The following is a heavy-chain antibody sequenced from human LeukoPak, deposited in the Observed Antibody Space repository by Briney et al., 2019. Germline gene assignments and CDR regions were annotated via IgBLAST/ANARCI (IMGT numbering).Heavy chain of an antibody. CDR1: GFTFRTYG. CDR2: ISGSGGST. Sequence: GGSLRLSCEASGFTFRTYGMHWVRQAPGKGLEWVSAISGSGGSTYYADSVKGRFTISRDNSKNTLYLQMNSLRAEDTAVYYCAKDYHYDSSGYYGVSVGDYWGQGTLVTVSS. V-gene: IGHV3-23*01. J-gene: IGHJ4*02. D-gene: IGHD3-22*01. CDR3: AKDYHYDSSGYYGVSVGDY.